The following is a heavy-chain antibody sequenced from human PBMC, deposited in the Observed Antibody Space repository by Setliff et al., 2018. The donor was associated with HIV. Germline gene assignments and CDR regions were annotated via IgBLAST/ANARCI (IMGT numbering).Heavy chain of an antibody. CDR1: GGSISTSY. D-gene: IGHD2-15*01. J-gene: IGHJ3*02. V-gene: IGHV4-4*09. CDR2: IYISGTT. Sequence: SETLSLTCTVSGGSISTSYWNWIRQPPGKGLEWIAYIYISGTTNYNPSLKSRVTISLDTSRNQFSLKLGSVTAADTAMYYCAREHCSGGSCNGFDIWGQGTAVTVSS. CDR3: AREHCSGGSCNGFDI.